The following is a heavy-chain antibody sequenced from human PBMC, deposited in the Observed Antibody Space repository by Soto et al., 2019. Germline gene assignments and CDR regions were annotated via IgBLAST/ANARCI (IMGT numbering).Heavy chain of an antibody. CDR1: GFTFSSYG. V-gene: IGHV3-30*18. CDR3: AKFIGLGGTHYYYGMDV. Sequence: QVQLVESGGGVVQPGRSLRLSCAASGFTFSSYGMHWVRQAPGKGLEWVAVISYDGSNKYYADSVKGRFTISRDNSKNTLYLQMNSLRAEDTAVYYCAKFIGLGGTHYYYGMDVWGQGTTVTVSS. D-gene: IGHD3-16*01. CDR2: ISYDGSNK. J-gene: IGHJ6*02.